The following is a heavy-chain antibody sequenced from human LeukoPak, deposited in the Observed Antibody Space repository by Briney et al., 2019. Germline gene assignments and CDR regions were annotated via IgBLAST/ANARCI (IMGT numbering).Heavy chain of an antibody. CDR1: GGSISRYY. CDR3: AREFGGFHAFDI. Sequence: SETLSLTCSVSGGSISRYYCNWIRQPPGKGLEWIGYFYYSGSTNYNPSLKSRVTISVDTSKNQFSLKLSSVTAADTAVYYCAREFGGFHAFDIWGQGTMVTVSS. V-gene: IGHV4-59*12. D-gene: IGHD3-16*01. J-gene: IGHJ3*02. CDR2: FYYSGST.